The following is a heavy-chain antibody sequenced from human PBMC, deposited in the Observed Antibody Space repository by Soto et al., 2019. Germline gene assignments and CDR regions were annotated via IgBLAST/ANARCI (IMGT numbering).Heavy chain of an antibody. J-gene: IGHJ4*02. Sequence: GGSLRLSCAASGFTVSTYHMSWVRRAPGKGLEWVSVIYSAGSGDFADSVKARFTISRDNSKNTLYLQMSSLRAEDTAVYYCARVHSRSYHYFDYWGQGTVVTVSS. D-gene: IGHD6-13*01. V-gene: IGHV3-66*01. CDR2: IYSAGSG. CDR3: ARVHSRSYHYFDY. CDR1: GFTVSTYH.